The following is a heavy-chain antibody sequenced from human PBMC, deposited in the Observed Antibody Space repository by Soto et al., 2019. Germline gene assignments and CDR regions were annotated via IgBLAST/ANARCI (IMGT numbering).Heavy chain of an antibody. J-gene: IGHJ5*02. CDR1: GGSIRGDGYS. D-gene: IGHD2-2*01. V-gene: IGHV4-30-2*01. Sequence: QFHLQESGSRLVKPSQTLSLTCAVSGGSIRGDGYSWNWIRQAPGKGLEWIGYIFHSGSAFYNPYLQRRVTLSVGRATNHFSLRLGSLAATDTALYSCARVNRSARVSASTGWFDPWGQGTLVTVSS. CDR3: ARVNRSARVSASTGWFDP. CDR2: IFHSGSA.